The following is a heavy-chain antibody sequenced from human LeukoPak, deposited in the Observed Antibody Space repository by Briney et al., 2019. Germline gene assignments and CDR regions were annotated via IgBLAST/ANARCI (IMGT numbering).Heavy chain of an antibody. D-gene: IGHD2-2*01. CDR3: ARVGSCSSTSCYENWFDP. V-gene: IGHV1-2*02. CDR1: GYTFTGYY. Sequence: ASVKVSCKASGYTFTGYYMHWVRQAPGQGLEWMGWINPNSGGTNYAQKFQGRVTMTRDTPISTAYMELSRLRSDDTAVYYCARVGSCSSTSCYENWFDPWGQGTLVTVSS. J-gene: IGHJ5*02. CDR2: INPNSGGT.